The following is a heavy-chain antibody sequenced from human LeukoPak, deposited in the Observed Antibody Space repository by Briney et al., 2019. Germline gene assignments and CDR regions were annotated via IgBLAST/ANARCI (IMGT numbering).Heavy chain of an antibody. CDR2: ISGSGGNT. D-gene: IGHD3-16*01. CDR3: ARVRWGGLYYFDY. CDR1: GFTFSTYT. J-gene: IGHJ4*02. V-gene: IGHV3-21*01. Sequence: GGSLRLSCAASGFTFSTYTMNWVRQAPGKGLEWVSAISGSGGNTYYADSVKGRFTISRDNAKNTLYLLINSLRAEDTAVYYCARVRWGGLYYFDYWGQGTLVTVSS.